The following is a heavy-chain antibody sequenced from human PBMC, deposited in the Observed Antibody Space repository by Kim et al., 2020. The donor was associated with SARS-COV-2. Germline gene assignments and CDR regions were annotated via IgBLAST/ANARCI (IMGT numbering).Heavy chain of an antibody. J-gene: IGHJ4*02. Sequence: SETLSLTCAVYGGSFSGYYWSWIRQPPGKGLEWIGEINHSGSTNYNPSLKSRVTISVDTSKNQFSLKLSSVTAADTAVYYCARGGGIRARWDIVVVPAARGRYYFDYWGQGTLVTVSS. D-gene: IGHD2-2*01. CDR1: GGSFSGYY. CDR2: INHSGST. CDR3: ARGGGIRARWDIVVVPAARGRYYFDY. V-gene: IGHV4-34*01.